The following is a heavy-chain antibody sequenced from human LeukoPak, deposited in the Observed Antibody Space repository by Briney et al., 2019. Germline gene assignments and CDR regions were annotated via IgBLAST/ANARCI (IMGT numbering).Heavy chain of an antibody. V-gene: IGHV4-34*01. CDR1: GGHFSAYY. CDR3: ASSGTAVAGPSYYFDY. J-gene: IGHJ4*02. D-gene: IGHD6-19*01. Sequence: PSETLSLTCAVYGGHFSAYYWNWIRQSPGKGLEWIGEINHSGSTNYNPSLKSRVTISGDPSKNQFSLKVSSVTAADSAAYYCASSGTAVAGPSYYFDYWGQGTLVTVSS. CDR2: INHSGST.